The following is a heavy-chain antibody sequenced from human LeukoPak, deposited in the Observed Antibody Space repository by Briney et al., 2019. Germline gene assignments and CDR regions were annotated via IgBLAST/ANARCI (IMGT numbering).Heavy chain of an antibody. V-gene: IGHV3-7*01. Sequence: GGSLRLSCAASGFTLSSYWMSWVRQAPGKGLEWVANIKQDGSVKRYVESVKGRFTISRDNAKNSLYLQMNSLRDEDTAVYYCARTYSSSSTVGHLYWGQGTLVTVSS. CDR3: ARTYSSSSTVGHLY. CDR1: GFTLSSYW. CDR2: IKQDGSVK. J-gene: IGHJ4*02. D-gene: IGHD6-6*01.